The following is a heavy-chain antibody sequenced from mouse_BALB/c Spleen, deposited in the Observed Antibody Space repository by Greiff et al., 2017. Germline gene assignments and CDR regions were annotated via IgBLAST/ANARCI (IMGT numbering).Heavy chain of an antibody. V-gene: IGHV5-17*02. J-gene: IGHJ2*01. D-gene: IGHD1-1*01. Sequence: EVKLVESGGGLVQPGGSRKLSCAASGFTFSSFGMHWVRQAPEKGLEWVAYISSGSSTIYYADTVKGRFTISRDNPKNTLFLQMTSLRSEDTAMYYCARYYGSYYFDYWGQGTTLTVSS. CDR2: ISSGSSTI. CDR3: ARYYGSYYFDY. CDR1: GFTFSSFG.